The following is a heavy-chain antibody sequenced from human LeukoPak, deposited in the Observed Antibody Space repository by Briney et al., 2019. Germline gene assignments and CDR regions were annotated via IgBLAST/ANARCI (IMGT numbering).Heavy chain of an antibody. J-gene: IGHJ5*02. CDR2: IIPIFGTA. CDR3: ASGYSSGWYRGWFDP. D-gene: IGHD6-19*01. Sequence: GSSVKVSCKASGGSFSSYAISWVRQAPGQGLEWMGGIIPIFGTANYAQKFQGRVTITTDESTSTAYMELSSLRSEDTAVYYCASGYSSGWYRGWFDPWGQGTLVTVS. V-gene: IGHV1-69*05. CDR1: GGSFSSYA.